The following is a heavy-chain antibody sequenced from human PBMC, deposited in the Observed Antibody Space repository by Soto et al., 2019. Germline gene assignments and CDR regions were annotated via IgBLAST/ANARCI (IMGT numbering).Heavy chain of an antibody. CDR3: ARGDSTDCSNGVCSFFYNHDMDV. V-gene: IGHV1-2*04. D-gene: IGHD2-8*01. J-gene: IGHJ6*02. CDR1: GYSFTDYH. CDR2: INPKSGRT. Sequence: QVQLVQSGAEVKKPGASVKVSCKASGYSFTDYHIHWVRQAPGQGLEWLGRINPKSGRTSTAQKFEGWVTMSTDTSISTASMELTRLTSDDTAIYYCARGDSTDCSNGVCSFFYNHDMDVWGQGTTVTLSS.